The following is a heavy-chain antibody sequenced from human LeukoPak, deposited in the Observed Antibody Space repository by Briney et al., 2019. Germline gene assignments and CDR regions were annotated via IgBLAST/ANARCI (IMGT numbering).Heavy chain of an antibody. V-gene: IGHV1-69*05. Sequence: SVKVSCKXSGGTFSSYAISWVRQAPGQGREWMGRIIPIFGTANYAQKFQGRVTITTDESASTAYMELSSLRSEDTAVYYCARDAPVDYYYDSSGYYNHFDYWGQGTLVTVSS. D-gene: IGHD3-22*01. CDR3: ARDAPVDYYYDSSGYYNHFDY. CDR1: GGTFSSYA. J-gene: IGHJ4*02. CDR2: IIPIFGTA.